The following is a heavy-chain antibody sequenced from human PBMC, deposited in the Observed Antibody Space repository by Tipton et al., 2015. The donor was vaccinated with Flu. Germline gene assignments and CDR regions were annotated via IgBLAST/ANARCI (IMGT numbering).Heavy chain of an antibody. Sequence: TLSLTCAVFGGSFSGHYWVWIRQPPGKGLEWIGEIIHSGYTKYNPSLKSRVTMSIDTSKNQFSLNLNSVTAADTAMYYCAKHFERGFDIWDQGTMVTVSS. V-gene: IGHV4-34*12. D-gene: IGHD3-10*01. CDR2: IIHSGYT. CDR1: GGSFSGHY. J-gene: IGHJ3*02. CDR3: AKHFERGFDI.